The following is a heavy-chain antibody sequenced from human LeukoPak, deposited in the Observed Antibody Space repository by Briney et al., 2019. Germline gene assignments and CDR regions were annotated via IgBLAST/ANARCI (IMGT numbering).Heavy chain of an antibody. J-gene: IGHJ4*02. V-gene: IGHV3-33*01. CDR2: IWHDGSHK. D-gene: IGHD3-10*01. Sequence: PGGSLRLSCAASGFSFDTYAMHWVRQAPGQGLEWVAIIWHDGSHKFYSNSVRGQFTISRDNSKNRVYLQMNNLRPDDTAVYYCEREIFGSRSYPDFWGQGTLVTVSS. CDR3: EREIFGSRSYPDF. CDR1: GFSFDTYA.